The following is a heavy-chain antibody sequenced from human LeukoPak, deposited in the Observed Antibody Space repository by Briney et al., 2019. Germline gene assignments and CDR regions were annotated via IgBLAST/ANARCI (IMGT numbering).Heavy chain of an antibody. CDR1: LFTFSIYS. J-gene: IGHJ4*02. CDR3: PRDLAYYYDRNYD. V-gene: IGHV3-21*01. CDR2: IDSSSYNI. D-gene: IGHD3-22*01. Sequence: GGSLRLSCVASLFTFSIYSMDGVRQAPGKGLEWVSSIDSSSYNIYYADSVKGRFTISRDNAQSSVFLQMNSLRAEDTAVYYCPRDLAYYYDRNYDWGQGTLVTVSS.